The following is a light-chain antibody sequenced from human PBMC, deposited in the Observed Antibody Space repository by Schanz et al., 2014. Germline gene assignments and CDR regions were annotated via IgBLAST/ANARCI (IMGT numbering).Light chain of an antibody. J-gene: IGLJ2*01. CDR3: QAWDSSNVV. V-gene: IGLV2-11*01. Sequence: QSALTQPRSVSGSPGQSVTISCTGTSSDIGGYNYVSWYQQPPGKAPKVMIYDVSKRPSGVPDRFSGSNSGNTATLTISGTQAMDEADYYCQAWDSSNVVFGGGTKLTVL. CDR2: DVS. CDR1: SSDIGGYNY.